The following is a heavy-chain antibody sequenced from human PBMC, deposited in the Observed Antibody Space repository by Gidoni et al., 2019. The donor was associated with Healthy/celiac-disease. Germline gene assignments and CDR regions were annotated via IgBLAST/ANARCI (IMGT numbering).Heavy chain of an antibody. CDR2: IYYSGST. V-gene: IGHV4-59*01. D-gene: IGHD3-3*01. CDR3: AREHRSDHLWDYDLISHNWCDP. CDR1: GGSSSSYY. J-gene: IGHJ5*02. Sequence: QVQLQESGPGLVKPSETQSLTGPVAGGSSSSYYGSWIRQPPGTGREWMGYIYYSGSTNYNPSLKSRVTISVDTSKNQFSLKLSSVTAADTAVYYCAREHRSDHLWDYDLISHNWCDPWGQGTLVTVSS.